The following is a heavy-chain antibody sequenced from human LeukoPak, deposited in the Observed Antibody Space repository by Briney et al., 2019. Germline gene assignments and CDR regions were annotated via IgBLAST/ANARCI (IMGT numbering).Heavy chain of an antibody. CDR2: LYYGVST. Sequence: GGSLRLSCVVSGFTVSGDYISWFRQAPGKGLEWVSVLYYGVSTFYKDSVRGRFTTPGDKFKNTVYLQMNSLRAEDTAVYYCARGRQNYGDYPYWGQGTLVTVSS. CDR3: ARGRQNYGDYPY. CDR1: GFTVSGDY. D-gene: IGHD4-17*01. J-gene: IGHJ4*02. V-gene: IGHV3-53*01.